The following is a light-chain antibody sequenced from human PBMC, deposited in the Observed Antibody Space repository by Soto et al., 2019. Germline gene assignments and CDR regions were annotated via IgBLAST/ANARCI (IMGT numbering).Light chain of an antibody. CDR1: QSISTW. V-gene: IGKV1-5*03. CDR3: QHYKSYPMT. CDR2: TAS. Sequence: MSPSASSISASVGDRVAITCRASQSISTWVAWYQQKPGKGPKLLIYTASSLHSGVPSRFSGSGSGTEFTLTISSLQPDDFATYYCQHYKSYPMTFGHGTRVEIK. J-gene: IGKJ5*01.